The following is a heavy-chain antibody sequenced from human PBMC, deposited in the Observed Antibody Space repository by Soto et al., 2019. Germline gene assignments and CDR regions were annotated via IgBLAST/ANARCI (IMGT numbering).Heavy chain of an antibody. V-gene: IGHV3-74*01. CDR3: ACVAWFGGRVPPFDC. J-gene: IGHJ4*02. D-gene: IGHD3-16*01. CDR2: INSDGSST. CDR1: GFTFSSYW. Sequence: GGSLRLSCAASGFTFSSYWMHWVRQAPGKGLVWVSRINSDGSSTSYADSVKGRFTISRDNSKNTLYLQMNSLRAEDTAVYYCACVAWFGGRVPPFDCWGQGTVVTVSA.